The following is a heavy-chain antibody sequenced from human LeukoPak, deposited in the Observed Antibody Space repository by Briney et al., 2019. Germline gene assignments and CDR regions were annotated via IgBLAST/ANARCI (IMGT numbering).Heavy chain of an antibody. Sequence: KAGGSLRLSCAASGFTFSDYYMSWIRQAPGKGLEWISYISNSGDTIYYADSVKGRFTISRDNSKNTLYLQMNSLRAEDTAVYYCAKMSSSWYNDYWGQGTLVTVSS. CDR3: AKMSSSWYNDY. D-gene: IGHD6-13*01. CDR2: ISNSGDTI. V-gene: IGHV3-11*01. J-gene: IGHJ4*02. CDR1: GFTFSDYY.